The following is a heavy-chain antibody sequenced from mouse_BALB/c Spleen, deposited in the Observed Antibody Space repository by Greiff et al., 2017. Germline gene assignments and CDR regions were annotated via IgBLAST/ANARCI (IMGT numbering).Heavy chain of an antibody. CDR1: GFTFNTYA. V-gene: IGHV10-1*02. J-gene: IGHJ2*01. CDR2: IRSKSNNYAT. CDR3: VRHGGNSPFDY. Sequence: EVQLMESGGGLVQPKGSLKLSCAASGFTFNTYAMNWVRQAPGKGLEWVARIRSKSNNYATYYADSVKDRFTSSRDDSQSMLYLQMNNLKTEDTAMYYCVRHGGNSPFDYWGQGTTLTVSS. D-gene: IGHD2-1*01.